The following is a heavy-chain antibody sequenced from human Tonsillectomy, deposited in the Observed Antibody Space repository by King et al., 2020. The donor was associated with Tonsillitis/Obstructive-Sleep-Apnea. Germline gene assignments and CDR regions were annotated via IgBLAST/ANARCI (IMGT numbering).Heavy chain of an antibody. D-gene: IGHD3-3*01. J-gene: IGHJ3*02. CDR3: ARDLRFLEWHDAFDI. CDR2: ISYDGSNK. V-gene: IGHV3-30*04. CDR1: GFTFSSYA. Sequence: VQLVESGGGVVQPGRSLRLSCAASGFTFSSYAMHWVRQAPGKGLEWVAVISYDGSNKYYADSVKGRFTISRDNSKNTLYLQMNSLRAEDTAVYYCARDLRFLEWHDAFDIWGQGTMVTVSS.